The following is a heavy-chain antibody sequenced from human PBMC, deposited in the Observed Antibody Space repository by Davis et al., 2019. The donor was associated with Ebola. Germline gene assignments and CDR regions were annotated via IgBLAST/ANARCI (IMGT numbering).Heavy chain of an antibody. CDR1: GGTFSSYA. Sequence: SVKVSCKASGGTFSSYAISWVRQAPGQGLEWMGGIIPIFGTANYAQKFQGRVTMTRENSMSTAYMELRSLRSEDTAVYFCARGGVAYSDLDYWGQGTLVAVSS. D-gene: IGHD2-21*01. CDR2: IIPIFGTA. CDR3: ARGGVAYSDLDY. J-gene: IGHJ4*02. V-gene: IGHV1-69*05.